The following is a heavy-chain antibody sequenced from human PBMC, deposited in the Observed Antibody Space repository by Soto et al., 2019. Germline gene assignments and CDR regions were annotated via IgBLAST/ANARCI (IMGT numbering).Heavy chain of an antibody. D-gene: IGHD3-10*01. CDR3: ARGWNMVRGVSNWFDP. J-gene: IGHJ5*02. CDR1: GGTFSSYA. Sequence: QVQLVQSGAEVKKPGSSVKVSCKASGGTFSSYAISWVRQAPGQGLEWMGGIIPIFGTANYAQKFQGRVTITADESTSTAYMELSSLRSEDTAVYYCARGWNMVRGVSNWFDPWGQGTLVTVSS. V-gene: IGHV1-69*01. CDR2: IIPIFGTA.